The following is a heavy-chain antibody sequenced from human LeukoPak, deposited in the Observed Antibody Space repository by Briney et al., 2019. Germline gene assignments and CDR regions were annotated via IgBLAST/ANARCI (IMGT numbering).Heavy chain of an antibody. CDR3: APYFPDRGS. D-gene: IGHD2/OR15-2a*01. CDR1: GFTFSTYW. CDR2: INRDASEK. V-gene: IGHV3-7*01. J-gene: IGHJ5*02. Sequence: GGSLRLSCAASGFTFSTYWMTWVRQAPGKGLEWVTNINRDASEKNYVDSVKGRFTISRDNAKNSLYLQMNNLRAEDTAVYYCAPYFPDRGSWGQGTLVTVSS.